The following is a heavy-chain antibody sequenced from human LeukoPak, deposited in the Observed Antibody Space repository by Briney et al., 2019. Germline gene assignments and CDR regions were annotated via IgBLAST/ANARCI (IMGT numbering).Heavy chain of an antibody. CDR3: ARDILTGYYLYYYGMDV. V-gene: IGHV4-4*07. Sequence: PSETLSLTCTVSGGSISSYYWSWIRQPAGKGLEWIGRIYTSGSTNYNPSLKSRVTMSVDTSKNQFSLKLSSVTAADTAVYYCARDILTGYYLYYYGMDVWGQGTTVTVSS. CDR2: IYTSGST. D-gene: IGHD3-9*01. J-gene: IGHJ6*02. CDR1: GGSISSYY.